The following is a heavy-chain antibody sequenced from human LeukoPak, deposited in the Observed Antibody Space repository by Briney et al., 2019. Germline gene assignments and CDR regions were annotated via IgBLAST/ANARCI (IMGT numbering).Heavy chain of an antibody. Sequence: PGGSLRLSCAASGFTVSSNYMSWVRQAPGKGLEWVSVIYSGGSTYYADSVKGRFTISRDNSKNTLYLQMNSLRAEDTAVYYCARGNFDYGDYCFDYWGQGTLVTVSS. CDR3: ARGNFDYGDYCFDY. D-gene: IGHD4-17*01. J-gene: IGHJ4*02. CDR1: GFTVSSNY. CDR2: IYSGGST. V-gene: IGHV3-66*01.